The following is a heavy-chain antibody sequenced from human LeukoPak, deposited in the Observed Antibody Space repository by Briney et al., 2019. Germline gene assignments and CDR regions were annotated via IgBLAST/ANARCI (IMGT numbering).Heavy chain of an antibody. V-gene: IGHV1-18*01. CDR2: ISAYNGNT. D-gene: IGHD2-15*01. CDR3: AIPTLSRYCSGGSCYEH. J-gene: IGHJ1*01. CDR1: GYTLTSYG. Sequence: ASVKVSCKASGYTLTSYGISWVRQAPGQGLEWMGWISAYNGNTNYAQKLQGGVTMTTDTSTSTAYMELRSLRSDDTAVYYCAIPTLSRYCSGGSCYEHWGQGTLVTVSS.